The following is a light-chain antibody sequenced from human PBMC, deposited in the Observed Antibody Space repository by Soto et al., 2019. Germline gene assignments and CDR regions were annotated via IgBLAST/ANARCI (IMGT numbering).Light chain of an antibody. J-gene: IGKJ2*01. CDR2: KAS. Sequence: DIQMTQSPSTLSASVGDRVTITCRASQSISSWLAWYQQKPGKAPKLLIYKASSLESGVPSGFSGSGSRTEFTLTITSLQPDDFATYYCQQYNSYPYTFGQGTKLEIK. V-gene: IGKV1-5*03. CDR1: QSISSW. CDR3: QQYNSYPYT.